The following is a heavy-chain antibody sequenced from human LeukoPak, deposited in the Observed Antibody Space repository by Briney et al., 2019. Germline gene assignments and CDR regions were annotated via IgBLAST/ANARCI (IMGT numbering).Heavy chain of an antibody. CDR1: GFTFSTYW. CDR2: IKQDGSEK. Sequence: GGSLRLSCAASGFTFSTYWMSWVRQAPGKGPEWVANIKQDGSEKYYVDSVKGRFTISRDNAKNSLYLQMNSLRAEDTAVYYCASPYSNGWDLDYWGQGTLVTVSS. V-gene: IGHV3-7*01. J-gene: IGHJ4*02. D-gene: IGHD6-19*01. CDR3: ASPYSNGWDLDY.